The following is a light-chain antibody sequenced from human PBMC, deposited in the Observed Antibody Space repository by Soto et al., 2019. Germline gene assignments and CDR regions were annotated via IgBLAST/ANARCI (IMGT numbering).Light chain of an antibody. CDR2: DVS. CDR1: QDISRY. V-gene: IGKV1-33*01. Sequence: DIQMTQSPASLSASVGDRVTISCQASQDISRYLNWYQHKPGRAPQLLINDVSSLATGVPSRFSATGSGTEFTLTINGLQPEDLATYYCQQYDIPPSTFGGGTKVAIK. CDR3: QQYDIPPST. J-gene: IGKJ4*01.